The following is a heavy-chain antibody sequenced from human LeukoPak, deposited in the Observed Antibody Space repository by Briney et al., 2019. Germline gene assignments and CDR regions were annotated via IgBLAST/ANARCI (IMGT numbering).Heavy chain of an antibody. CDR3: ARHAFHNDNSDYYFAH. Sequence: GESLKISCKGSGSRFTDYWIGWVRQMPGKGLEWVGLIYPGESDIRYSPSFQGQVTISADKSISTAYLQWSSLKASDTAMYYCARHAFHNDNSDYYFAHWGQGTLVTVSS. CDR2: IYPGESDI. CDR1: GSRFTDYW. V-gene: IGHV5-51*01. J-gene: IGHJ4*02. D-gene: IGHD3-22*01.